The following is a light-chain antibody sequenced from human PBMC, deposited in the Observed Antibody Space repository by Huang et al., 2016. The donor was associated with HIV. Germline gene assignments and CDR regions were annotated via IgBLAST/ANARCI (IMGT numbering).Light chain of an antibody. CDR3: QQSYSALSS. Sequence: SQMTQSPTSLSASVGDRVSIVCRASQSIRTYLNWYQQKPGKAPKHLIPSESTLHSGVPSRFSGSGSGTEFTLTIRGLQLDDFATYYCQQSYSALSSFGPGTRL. J-gene: IGKJ5*01. CDR1: QSIRTY. V-gene: IGKV1-39*01. CDR2: SES.